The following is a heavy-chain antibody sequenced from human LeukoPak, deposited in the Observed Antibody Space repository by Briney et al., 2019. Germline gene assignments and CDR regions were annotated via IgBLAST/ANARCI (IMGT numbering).Heavy chain of an antibody. D-gene: IGHD3-22*01. CDR2: IYSGGST. CDR3: ARRPDYYDSSGYF. V-gene: IGHV3-66*04. J-gene: IGHJ4*02. CDR1: GFTVSSNY. Sequence: PGGSLRLSCAASGFTVSSNYMTWVRQAPGKGLEWVSVIYSGGSTYYADSVKGRFTISRDNSKNTLYLQMNSLRAEDTAVYYCARRPDYYDSSGYFWGQGTLVTVSS.